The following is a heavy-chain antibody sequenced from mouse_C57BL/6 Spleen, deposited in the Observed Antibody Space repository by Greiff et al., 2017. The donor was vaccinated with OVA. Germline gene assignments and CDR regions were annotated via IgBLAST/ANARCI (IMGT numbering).Heavy chain of an antibody. Sequence: VQLQQSGPELVKPGASVKMSCKASGYTFTDYNMHWVKQSHGQSLEWIGYINPNNGGTSYNPKFKGKATLTVNKSSSTAYMELRSLTSAVSAVYYSAMGWLLLFDYWGQGTTLTVSS. CDR2: INPNNGGT. CDR1: GYTFTDYN. D-gene: IGHD2-3*01. V-gene: IGHV1-22*01. CDR3: AMGWLLLFDY. J-gene: IGHJ2*01.